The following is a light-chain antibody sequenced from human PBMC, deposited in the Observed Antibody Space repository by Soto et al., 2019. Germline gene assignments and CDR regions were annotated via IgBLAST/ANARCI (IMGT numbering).Light chain of an antibody. J-gene: IGKJ1*01. CDR1: QNIRGW. Sequence: DIQMTQSPSTLSASVGDRVTITCRASQNIRGWLAWYQQRPGKAPDLLIFAASRLEGGVPSRFSGSGSGTVFTLTIDRLQPDDFASYYCQQYDSYSPTFGQGTRVEFK. CDR2: AAS. CDR3: QQYDSYSPT. V-gene: IGKV1-5*01.